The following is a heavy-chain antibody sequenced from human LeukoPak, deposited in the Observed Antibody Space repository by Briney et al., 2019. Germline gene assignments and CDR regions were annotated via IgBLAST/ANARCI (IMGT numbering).Heavy chain of an antibody. CDR3: AGLDYGDYWFDP. CDR1: GGSFSGYY. J-gene: IGHJ5*02. Sequence: SETLSLTCAVYGGSFSGYYWSWIRQPPGKGLEWIGEINHSGSTNYNPSLKSRVTISVDTSKNQFSLKLSTVTAADTAVYYCAGLDYGDYWFDPWGQGTLVTVSS. D-gene: IGHD4-17*01. V-gene: IGHV4-34*01. CDR2: INHSGST.